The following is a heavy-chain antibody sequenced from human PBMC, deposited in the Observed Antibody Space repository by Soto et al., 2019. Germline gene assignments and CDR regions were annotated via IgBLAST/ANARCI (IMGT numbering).Heavy chain of an antibody. CDR2: ISGYNGNT. D-gene: IGHD2-2*01. CDR3: ARVSGSCSSTSCSYYYYYYGMDF. J-gene: IGHJ6*02. V-gene: IGHV1-18*04. Sequence: ASVKVSCKASGYTFINYVIRWVLQAPGQGLERMGWISGYNGNTNYAQNLQGRVTMTTDTSTSTGYLELRSLRPDDTAVYYCARVSGSCSSTSCSYYYYYYGMDFWGQGTTVTVSS. CDR1: GYTFINYV.